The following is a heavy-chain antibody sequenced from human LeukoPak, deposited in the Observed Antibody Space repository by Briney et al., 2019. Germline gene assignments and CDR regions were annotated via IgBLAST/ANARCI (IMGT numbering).Heavy chain of an antibody. J-gene: IGHJ4*02. CDR3: ARSVTARGYSFGYY. V-gene: IGHV1-2*04. CDR1: GYTFTGYY. CDR2: INPNSGGT. D-gene: IGHD5-12*01. Sequence: VASVKVSCKASGYTFTGYYIHWVRQAPGQGLEWMGRINPNSGGTNYGQKFRGWVTLTRDTSISTAYMELSGLKSGDTAMYYCARSVTARGYSFGYYWGQGTLVTVSS.